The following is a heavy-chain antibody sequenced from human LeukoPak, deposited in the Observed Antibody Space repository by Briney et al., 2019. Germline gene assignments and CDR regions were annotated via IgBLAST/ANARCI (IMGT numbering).Heavy chain of an antibody. V-gene: IGHV1-18*01. Sequence: ASVKVSCKASGYTFTSYGISWVRQAPGQGLEWMGWISAYNGNTNYAQNFQGRVTLTRDTSTSTVYMELSSLRSGDTAIYYCARIRDGYNDAYDLWGQGTVVTVPS. J-gene: IGHJ3*01. D-gene: IGHD5-24*01. CDR3: ARIRDGYNDAYDL. CDR2: ISAYNGNT. CDR1: GYTFTSYG.